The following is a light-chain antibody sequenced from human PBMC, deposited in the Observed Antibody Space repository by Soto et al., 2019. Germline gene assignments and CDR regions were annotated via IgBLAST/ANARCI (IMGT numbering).Light chain of an antibody. CDR1: SANIGAGFD. CDR2: GNN. J-gene: IGLJ1*01. Sequence: QSVLTQPPSVSGAPGQRVTISCTGSSANIGAGFDVHWYQQLPGTAPELPIYGNNNRPSGVPDRFSGSKSGTSASLAITGLQAEDEADYYCQSYDGSLSGYVFGTGTKLTVL. CDR3: QSYDGSLSGYV. V-gene: IGLV1-40*01.